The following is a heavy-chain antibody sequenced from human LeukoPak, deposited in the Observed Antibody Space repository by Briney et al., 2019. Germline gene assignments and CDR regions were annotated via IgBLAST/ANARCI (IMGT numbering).Heavy chain of an antibody. CDR2: ISYDGSNK. CDR3: AKLYYYDSSGLDY. Sequence: PGGSLRLSCAASGFTFSSYAMPWVRQAPGKGLEWVAVISYDGSNKYYADSVKGRFTISRDNSKNTLYLQMNSLRAEDTAVYYCAKLYYYDSSGLDYWGQGTLVTVSS. J-gene: IGHJ4*02. D-gene: IGHD3-22*01. CDR1: GFTFSSYA. V-gene: IGHV3-30*18.